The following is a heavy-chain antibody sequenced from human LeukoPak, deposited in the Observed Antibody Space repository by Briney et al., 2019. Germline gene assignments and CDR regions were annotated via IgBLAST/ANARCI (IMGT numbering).Heavy chain of an antibody. V-gene: IGHV3-30*04. CDR1: GFTFGSYV. CDR3: ARGLMGGYPRFDY. CDR2: ISFDGSDK. J-gene: IGHJ4*02. D-gene: IGHD2-8*01. Sequence: PGGSLRLSCAASGFTFGSYVMHWARQAPGKGLEWVAVISFDGSDKYYSDSVKGRFTISRDNSKNSLYLQMNSLKDEDTAFYYCARGLMGGYPRFDYWGPGTLVTVSS.